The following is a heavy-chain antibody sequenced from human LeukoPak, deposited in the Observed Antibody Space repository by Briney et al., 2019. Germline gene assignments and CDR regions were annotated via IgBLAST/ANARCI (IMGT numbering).Heavy chain of an antibody. CDR1: GFTFSDHF. D-gene: IGHD3-10*01. J-gene: IGHJ3*02. CDR2: VRNKANSYTT. V-gene: IGHV3-72*01. Sequence: PGGSLRLSCAASGFTFSDHFMDWVRQAPGKGLEWVGRVRNKANSYTTEYAASVEGRFTISRDDSQNSPYLQMNSLKTEDTAVYYCGRDSARGGSYFIDAFDIWGQGTMVTVSS. CDR3: GRDSARGGSYFIDAFDI.